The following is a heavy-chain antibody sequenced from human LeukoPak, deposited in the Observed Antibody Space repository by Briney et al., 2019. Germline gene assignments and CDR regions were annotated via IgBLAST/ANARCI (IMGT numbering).Heavy chain of an antibody. CDR2: IKEDGTET. CDR1: GFSVSNNY. V-gene: IGHV3-7*03. Sequence: GGSLRLSCAVSGFSVSNNYMNWVRQAPGKGLEWVANIKEDGTETYYVDSVKGRFTISRDNAKNSLYLQMNSLRVEDTAVYYCAKEGRSLQTYWGQGTLVTVSS. J-gene: IGHJ4*02. CDR3: AKEGRSLQTY. D-gene: IGHD5-24*01.